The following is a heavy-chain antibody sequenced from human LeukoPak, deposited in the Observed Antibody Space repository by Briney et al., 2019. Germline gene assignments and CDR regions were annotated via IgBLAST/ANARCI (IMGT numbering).Heavy chain of an antibody. V-gene: IGHV1-69*05. D-gene: IGHD6-19*01. CDR2: IIPIFGTA. CDR3: ARDVTVAGTFTRQNYYYYYMDV. J-gene: IGHJ6*03. Sequence: SVKVSCKASGGTFNSYAISWVRQAPGQGLEWMGRIIPIFGTANYAQKFQGRVTITTDESTCTAYMELSSLRSEDTAVYYCARDVTVAGTFTRQNYYYYYMDVWGKGTTVTVSS. CDR1: GGTFNSYA.